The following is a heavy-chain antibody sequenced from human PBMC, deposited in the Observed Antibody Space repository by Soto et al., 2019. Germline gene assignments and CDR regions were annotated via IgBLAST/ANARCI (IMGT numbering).Heavy chain of an antibody. Sequence: EEQLVESGGAVVQPGGSLRLSCEASGFSFGSYTMHWVRQAPGKGLEWVSLISWNGGSSFYADSVKGRFTLSRDNSKDPLYLQKNNLRPKDRALYYLSKNIRAHGWGGGDVWGHGTTVTVSS. D-gene: IGHD3-10*01. CDR1: GFSFGSYT. CDR3: SKNIRAHGWGGGDV. J-gene: IGHJ6*02. V-gene: IGHV3-43*01. CDR2: ISWNGGSS.